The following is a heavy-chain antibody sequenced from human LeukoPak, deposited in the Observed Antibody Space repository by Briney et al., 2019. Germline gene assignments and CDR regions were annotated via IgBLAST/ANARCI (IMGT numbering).Heavy chain of an antibody. CDR1: RYTFTSYY. D-gene: IGHD1-26*01. J-gene: IGHJ4*02. V-gene: IGHV1-46*01. Sequence: ASVKVSCKASRYTFTSYYMHWVRQAPGQALEWMGIINPSGGSTSYAQKFQGRVTMTRDTSTSTVYMELSSLRSEDTAVYYCARGLLGVGALGYWGQGSLVTVSS. CDR3: ARGLLGVGALGY. CDR2: INPSGGST.